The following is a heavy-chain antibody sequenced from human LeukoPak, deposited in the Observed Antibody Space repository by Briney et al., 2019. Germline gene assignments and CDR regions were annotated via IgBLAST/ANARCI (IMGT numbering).Heavy chain of an antibody. CDR3: ARDLGVYISSWYNLDY. Sequence: GGSLRLSCAASGFSFSTYSMNWVRQAPGKGLEWVSSISRSSSSIHYSDSVRGRFTISRDNAKNSLYLQMNSLRAEDTAVYYCARDLGVYISSWYNLDYWGQGTLVTVSS. D-gene: IGHD6-13*01. CDR1: GFSFSTYS. J-gene: IGHJ4*02. CDR2: ISRSSSSI. V-gene: IGHV3-21*01.